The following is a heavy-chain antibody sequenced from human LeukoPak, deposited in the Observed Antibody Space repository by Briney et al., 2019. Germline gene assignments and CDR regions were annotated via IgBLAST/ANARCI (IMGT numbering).Heavy chain of an antibody. J-gene: IGHJ3*02. CDR2: INHSGST. Sequence: SETLSLTCAVYGGSFSGYYGTWIRQPPGKGLEWIGEINHSGSTNYNPSLKSRITISVDTSKNQFSLKLSSVTAADTAVYYCARDPISRVVVKWGDAFDIWGQGTMVTVSS. D-gene: IGHD2-15*01. V-gene: IGHV4-34*01. CDR3: ARDPISRVVVKWGDAFDI. CDR1: GGSFSGYY.